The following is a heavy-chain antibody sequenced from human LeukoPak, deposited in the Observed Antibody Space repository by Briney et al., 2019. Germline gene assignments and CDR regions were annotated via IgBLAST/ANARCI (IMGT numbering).Heavy chain of an antibody. V-gene: IGHV4-39*01. Sequence: SETLSLTCTVSGGSIRRSGYYWAWIRQPPGKGLEWIGNIYYSGNTYYNPSLKSRVTIAVDTSKNQFSLKLTSFTAADTAVYYCARALSKGKGGGSCPTYWGQGTLVTVSS. CDR1: GGSIRRSGYY. J-gene: IGHJ4*02. D-gene: IGHD2-15*01. CDR2: IYYSGNT. CDR3: ARALSKGKGGGSCPTY.